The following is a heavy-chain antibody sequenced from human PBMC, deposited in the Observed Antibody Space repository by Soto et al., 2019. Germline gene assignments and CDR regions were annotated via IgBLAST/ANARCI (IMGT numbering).Heavy chain of an antibody. CDR3: XRDQKYSSXWFDY. D-gene: IGHD6-19*01. Sequence: QVQLVESGGGVVQPGRSLRLSCAASAFTFSSYGLHWVRQAPXKGLEWVAVIWYDGSKKYYADSVKGRFTISRDDSKXXXXXXXXXXXXXXXXXXXXXRDQKYSSXWFDYWGQGTLVTVSS. CDR2: IWYDGSKK. J-gene: IGHJ4*02. CDR1: AFTFSSYG. V-gene: IGHV3-33*01.